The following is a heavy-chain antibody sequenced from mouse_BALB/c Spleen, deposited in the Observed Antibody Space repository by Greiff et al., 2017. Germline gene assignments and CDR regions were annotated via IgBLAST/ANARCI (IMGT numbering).Heavy chain of an antibody. CDR1: GFSLTSYG. J-gene: IGHJ3*01. Sequence: VHLVESGPGLVAPSQSLSITCTVSGFSLTSYGVHWVRQPPGKGLEWLGVIWAGGSTNYNSALMSRLSISKDNSKSQVFLKMNSLQTDDTAMYYCARDEDYYGSSWFAYWGQGTLVTVSA. CDR2: IWAGGST. D-gene: IGHD1-1*01. CDR3: ARDEDYYGSSWFAY. V-gene: IGHV2-9*02.